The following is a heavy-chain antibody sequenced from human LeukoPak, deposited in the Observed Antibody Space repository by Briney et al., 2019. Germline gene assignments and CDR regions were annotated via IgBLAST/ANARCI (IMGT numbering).Heavy chain of an antibody. Sequence: AETLSLTCTVSAASINNNFWTWIRQPPGKGLEWIGYIYSSGSAKYNPSLKSRVIISGDTSKSQISLNLTSVTAADTALYFCARHRDYYDTWGHGTLVTVSS. J-gene: IGHJ4*01. CDR1: AASINNNF. V-gene: IGHV4-59*08. D-gene: IGHD3-22*01. CDR2: IYSSGSA. CDR3: ARHRDYYDT.